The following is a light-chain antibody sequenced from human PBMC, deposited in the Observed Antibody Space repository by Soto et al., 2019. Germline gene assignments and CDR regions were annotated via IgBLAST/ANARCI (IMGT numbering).Light chain of an antibody. CDR1: QVLSSSH. J-gene: IGKJ4*01. V-gene: IGKV3D-20*01. Sequence: EIVLTQSPATLSLSPGERATLSCGASQVLSSSHLAWYQQKPGLALRLLIYDASSRATGIPDRFSGSGSGTDFTLTISRLEPEDFAVYYCQQYGSSWLTFGGGTRVEI. CDR2: DAS. CDR3: QQYGSSWLT.